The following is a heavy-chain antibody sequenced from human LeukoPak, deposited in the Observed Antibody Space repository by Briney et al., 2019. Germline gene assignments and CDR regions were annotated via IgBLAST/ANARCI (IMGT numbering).Heavy chain of an antibody. CDR2: ISSSSSYI. J-gene: IGHJ4*02. D-gene: IGHD3-3*01. CDR3: ATGGITIFGVVTYPND. V-gene: IGHV3-21*04. CDR1: AFTFSSYS. Sequence: GGSLRLSCAASAFTFSSYSMNWVRQAPGKGLEWVSSISSSSSYIYYADSVKGRFTISRDNAKNSLYLQMNSLRAEDTALYYCATGGITIFGVVTYPNDWGQGTLVTVSS.